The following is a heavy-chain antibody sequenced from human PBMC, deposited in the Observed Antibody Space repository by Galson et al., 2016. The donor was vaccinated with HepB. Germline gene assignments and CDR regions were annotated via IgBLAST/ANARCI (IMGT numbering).Heavy chain of an antibody. CDR2: ISPYKGNT. D-gene: IGHD4-17*01. V-gene: IGHV1-18*01. CDR3: ARADDYGDYVGAFDI. J-gene: IGHJ3*02. Sequence: SVKVSCKASGYSFTTYGISWVRQAPGQGLEWMGWISPYKGNTNYAQKFQGRVIMTTDTSTSTAYMELRSVRSDDTAVYYCARADDYGDYVGAFDIWGQGTMVTVSS. CDR1: GYSFTTYG.